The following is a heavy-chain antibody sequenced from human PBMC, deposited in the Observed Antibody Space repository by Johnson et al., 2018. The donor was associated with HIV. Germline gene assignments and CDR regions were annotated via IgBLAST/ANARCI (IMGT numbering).Heavy chain of an antibody. CDR2: IWNDGSNK. Sequence: QVQLVESGGGVVQPGRSLRLSCAASGFTFSNYGMHWVRQAPGKGLEWVAVIWNDGSNKYYADSVKGRFTISRDNSKNTLYLKMNSLRAEDTAVYYCVRPHAFDIWGQGTMVTVSS. CDR1: GFTFSNYG. J-gene: IGHJ3*02. V-gene: IGHV3-33*01. CDR3: VRPHAFDI.